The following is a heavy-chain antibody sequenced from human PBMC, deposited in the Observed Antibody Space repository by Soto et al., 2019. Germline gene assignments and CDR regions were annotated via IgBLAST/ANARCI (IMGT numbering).Heavy chain of an antibody. CDR3: ARDPPRITIFGVVTEITWYFDL. D-gene: IGHD3-3*01. V-gene: IGHV3-48*02. CDR1: GFTFSSYS. CDR2: ISSSSSTI. J-gene: IGHJ2*01. Sequence: GSLRLSCAASGFTFSSYSMNWVRQAPGKGLEWVSYISSSSSTIYDADSVKGRFTISRDNAKNSLYLQMNSLRDEDTAVYYCARDPPRITIFGVVTEITWYFDLRGRGTLVTVSS.